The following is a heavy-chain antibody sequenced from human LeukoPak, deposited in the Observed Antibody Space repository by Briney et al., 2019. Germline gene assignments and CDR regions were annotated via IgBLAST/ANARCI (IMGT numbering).Heavy chain of an antibody. CDR3: ARTYYDFWSGYYTGADLGAFDI. D-gene: IGHD3-3*01. CDR2: IYYSGST. Sequence: SQTLSLTCTVSGGSISSGDYYWSWIRQPPGKGLEWIGYIYYSGSTYYNPSLKSRVTISVDTSKNQFSLKLSSVTAADTAVYYCARTYYDFWSGYYTGADLGAFDIWGQGTMVTVSS. J-gene: IGHJ3*02. V-gene: IGHV4-30-4*01. CDR1: GGSISSGDYY.